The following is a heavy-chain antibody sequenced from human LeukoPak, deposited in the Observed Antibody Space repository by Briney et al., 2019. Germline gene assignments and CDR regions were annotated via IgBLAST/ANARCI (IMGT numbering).Heavy chain of an antibody. J-gene: IGHJ4*02. CDR3: TREGRGSDAFDY. V-gene: IGHV3-49*04. D-gene: IGHD3-16*01. Sequence: QAGGSLRLSCAASGFTFSNAWMSWVRQAPGKGLEWVGFIRSKAYGRTTEYAASVKGRFTISRDDSRRIVYLQMNSLKTEDTAVYYCTREGRGSDAFDYWGQGTLVTVSS. CDR1: GFTFSNAW. CDR2: IRSKAYGRTT.